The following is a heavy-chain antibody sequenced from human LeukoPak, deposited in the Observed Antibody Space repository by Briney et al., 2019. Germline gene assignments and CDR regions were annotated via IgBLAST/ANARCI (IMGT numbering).Heavy chain of an antibody. CDR2: IIPIFGTA. CDR3: ARVNSRPVVPAARGYYYYGMDV. J-gene: IGHJ6*04. Sequence: SVKVSCKASGGTFSSYAISWVRQAPGQGLEWIGGIIPIFGTANYAQKFQGRVTITADKSTSTAYMELSSLRSEDTAVYYCARVNSRPVVPAARGYYYYGMDVWGKGTTVTVSS. D-gene: IGHD2-2*01. CDR1: GGTFSSYA. V-gene: IGHV1-69*06.